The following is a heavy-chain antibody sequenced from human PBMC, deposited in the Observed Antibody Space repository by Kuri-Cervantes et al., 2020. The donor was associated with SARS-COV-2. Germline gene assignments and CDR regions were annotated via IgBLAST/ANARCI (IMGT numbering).Heavy chain of an antibody. Sequence: SETLSLTCTVSGGSISSGSYYWSWIRQPAGKGLEWSGRIYSSGSTNYNPSLKSRVTISVDTSKNQFSLKLSSVTAADTAVYYCARDLAYDSSGYAFDYWGQGTLVTVSS. CDR2: IYSSGST. V-gene: IGHV4-61*02. CDR3: ARDLAYDSSGYAFDY. CDR1: GGSISSGSYY. J-gene: IGHJ4*02. D-gene: IGHD3-22*01.